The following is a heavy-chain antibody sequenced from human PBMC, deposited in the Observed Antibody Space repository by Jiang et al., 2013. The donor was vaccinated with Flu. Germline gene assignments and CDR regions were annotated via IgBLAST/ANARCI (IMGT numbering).Heavy chain of an antibody. J-gene: IGHJ4*02. CDR1: GGSISSSNYY. Sequence: GPGLVKPSQTLSLTCTVSGGSISSSNYYWGWIRQPPGKGLEWIGSIYYTGNAYYNPSLRSRVTMSVDTSRNQFSLRLSSVTAADTAVYYCARHHGIIVDYYYYMDGRWGQGTLVTVSS. CDR3: ARHHGIIVDYYYYMDGR. V-gene: IGHV4-39*01. CDR2: IYYTGNA. D-gene: IGHD1-14*01.